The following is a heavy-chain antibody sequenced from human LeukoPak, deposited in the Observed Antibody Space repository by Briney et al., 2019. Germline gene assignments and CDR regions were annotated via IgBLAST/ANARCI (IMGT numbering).Heavy chain of an antibody. CDR2: ISSSGSTI. Sequence: GGSLRLSCAASGFTFSSYEMNWVRQAPGKGLEWVSYISSSGSTIYYADSVKGRFTISRDNAKNSLYLQMNRLRAGDTAVYYCARESGLTDYWGQGTLVTVSS. CDR3: ARESGLTDY. V-gene: IGHV3-48*03. J-gene: IGHJ4*02. CDR1: GFTFSSYE. D-gene: IGHD3/OR15-3a*01.